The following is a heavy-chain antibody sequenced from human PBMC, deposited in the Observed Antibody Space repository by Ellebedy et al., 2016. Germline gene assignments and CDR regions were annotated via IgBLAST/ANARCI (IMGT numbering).Heavy chain of an antibody. D-gene: IGHD1-1*01. CDR1: GGSISSGDYY. CDR3: ARVLNWNDPDKVWDY. CDR2: IYYSGST. V-gene: IGHV4-30-4*01. J-gene: IGHJ4*02. Sequence: SETLSLXXTVSGGSISSGDYYWSWIRQPPGKGLEWIGYIYYSGSTYYNPSLKSRVTISVDTSKNQFSLKLSPVTAADTAVYYCARVLNWNDPDKVWDYWGQGTLVTVSS.